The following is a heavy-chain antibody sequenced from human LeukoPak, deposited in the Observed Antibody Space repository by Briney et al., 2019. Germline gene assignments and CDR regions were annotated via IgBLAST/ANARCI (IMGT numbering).Heavy chain of an antibody. CDR1: GGTFSSYD. CDR2: MNPNSGNT. D-gene: IGHD3-22*01. CDR3: ARGAYDSSGYYYEY. Sequence: EASVKVSCKASGGTFSSYDINWVRQATGQGLEWMGWMNPNSGNTGYAQKFQGRVTMTRNTSISTAYMELSSLRSEDTAVYYCARGAYDSSGYYYEYWGQGTLVTVSS. V-gene: IGHV1-8*02. J-gene: IGHJ4*02.